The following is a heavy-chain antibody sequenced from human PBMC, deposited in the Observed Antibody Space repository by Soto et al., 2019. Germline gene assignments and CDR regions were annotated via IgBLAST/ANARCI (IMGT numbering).Heavy chain of an antibody. V-gene: IGHV4-59*01. CDR3: ARGKHYGAFDY. Sequence: SETLSLTCTVSGGSISSYYWSWIRQPPGKGLEWIGYIYYSGSTNYNPSLKSRVTISVDTSKNQFSLKLSSVTAADTAVYYCARGKHYGAFDYWGQGTLVTVSS. CDR2: IYYSGST. D-gene: IGHD3-10*01. CDR1: GGSISSYY. J-gene: IGHJ4*02.